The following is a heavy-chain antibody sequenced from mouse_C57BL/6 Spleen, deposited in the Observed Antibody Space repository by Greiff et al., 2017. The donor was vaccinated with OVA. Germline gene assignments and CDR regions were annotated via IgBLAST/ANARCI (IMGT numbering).Heavy chain of an antibody. V-gene: IGHV5-17*01. CDR1: GFTFSDYG. CDR2: ISSGSSTI. D-gene: IGHD2-3*01. CDR3: ARRDDYGDFDV. Sequence: EVKLVESGGGLVKPGGSLKLSCAASGFTFSDYGMHWVRQAPEKGLEWVAYISSGSSTIYYADTVKGRFTISRDNATNTLFLQMTSLRSEDTAMYYCARRDDYGDFDVWGTGTTVTVSS. J-gene: IGHJ1*03.